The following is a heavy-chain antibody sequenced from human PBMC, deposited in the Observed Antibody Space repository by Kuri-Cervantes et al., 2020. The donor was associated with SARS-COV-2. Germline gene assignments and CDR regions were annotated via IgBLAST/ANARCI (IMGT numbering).Heavy chain of an antibody. D-gene: IGHD2-2*03. CDR1: GYTFTGYY. CDR3: ARAVNEPTGITLDIVVVPAIRHSYYYYMDV. CDR2: INPNSGGT. Sequence: ASVKVSCKASGYTFTGYYMHWVRQAPGQGLEWMGWINPNSGGTNYAQKFQGRVTMTRDTPISTAYMELRSLRSDDTAVYYCARAVNEPTGITLDIVVVPAIRHSYYYYMDVWGKGTTVTVSS. J-gene: IGHJ6*03. V-gene: IGHV1-2*02.